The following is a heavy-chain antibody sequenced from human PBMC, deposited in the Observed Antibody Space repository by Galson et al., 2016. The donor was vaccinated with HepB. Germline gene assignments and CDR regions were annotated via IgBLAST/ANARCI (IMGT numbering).Heavy chain of an antibody. CDR2: IYFSTVS. D-gene: IGHD2-15*01. J-gene: IGHJ4*02. CDR1: GGSISSRGYY. Sequence: TLSLTCTVSGGSISSRGYYWSWIRQHPGKGLEWIGHIYFSTVSYYNPSLKSRATISVDTSKNQLSLKLSSVTAADTAVYFCARDMRPFCSDDRCSRWGQGTLVTVSS. V-gene: IGHV4-31*03. CDR3: ARDMRPFCSDDRCSR.